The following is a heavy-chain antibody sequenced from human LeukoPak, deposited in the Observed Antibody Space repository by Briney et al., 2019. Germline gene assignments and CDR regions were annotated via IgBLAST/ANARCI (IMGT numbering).Heavy chain of an antibody. Sequence: GGSLRLSCAAPGFTFSSYAMSWVRQAPGKGLEWVANIKQDGSEKYYVDSVKGRFTISRDNAKNSLYLQMNSLRAEDTAVYYCARDLETFDYWGQGTLVTVSS. V-gene: IGHV3-7*01. J-gene: IGHJ4*02. CDR1: GFTFSSYA. D-gene: IGHD1-1*01. CDR2: IKQDGSEK. CDR3: ARDLETFDY.